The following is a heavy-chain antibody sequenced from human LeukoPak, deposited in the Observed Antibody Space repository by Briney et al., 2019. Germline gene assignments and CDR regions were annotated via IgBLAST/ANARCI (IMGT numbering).Heavy chain of an antibody. CDR1: GFTFYDYA. D-gene: IGHD4-17*01. CDR3: AKGIYGDYLYCYFDY. J-gene: IGHJ4*02. V-gene: IGHV3-9*01. CDR2: ISWNGGSI. Sequence: GGSLRLSCAASGFTFYDYAMHWVRQAPGKGLEWVSGISWNGGSIVYVDSVKGRFTISRDNAKNSLYLEMNSLRAEDTALYYCAKGIYGDYLYCYFDYWGQGTLVTVSS.